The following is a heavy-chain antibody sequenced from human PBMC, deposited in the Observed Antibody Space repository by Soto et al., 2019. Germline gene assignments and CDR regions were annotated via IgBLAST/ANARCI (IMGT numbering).Heavy chain of an antibody. Sequence: EVQLVESGGGLVKPGGSLRLSCAASEFNFRRYTMNWVRQAPGKGLEWVSAISGSGKFIYYAGSVKGRFTISRDNAKNSLFLQMNSLRVEDTGVYYCAKNYYDSDGYYYNWEDWGQGTLVTVSS. J-gene: IGHJ4*02. CDR3: AKNYYDSDGYYYNWED. V-gene: IGHV3-21*01. CDR2: ISGSGKFI. CDR1: EFNFRRYT. D-gene: IGHD3-22*01.